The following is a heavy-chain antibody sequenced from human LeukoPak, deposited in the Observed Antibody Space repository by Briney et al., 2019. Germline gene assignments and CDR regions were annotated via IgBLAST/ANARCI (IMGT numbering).Heavy chain of an antibody. Sequence: HPGGSLRLSCAASGFTFNSYSMHWVRQAPGKGLEWVTAISDDETYKFYADSVKGRFTISRDNSKNTLYLQMNSLRAEDTAVYYCAKGQISRSDRFDYWGQGTLVTVSS. CDR3: AKGQISRSDRFDY. J-gene: IGHJ4*02. V-gene: IGHV3-30-3*01. CDR2: ISDDETYK. D-gene: IGHD3-3*02. CDR1: GFTFNSYS.